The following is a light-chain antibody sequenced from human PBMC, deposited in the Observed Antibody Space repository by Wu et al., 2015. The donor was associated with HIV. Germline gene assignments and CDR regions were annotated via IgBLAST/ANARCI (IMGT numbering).Light chain of an antibody. Sequence: EIVLTQFPATLSLSPGERATLSCRASQSVASFLAWYQQKPGQAPRLLIYDASNRATGIPARFSGSGSGTDFTLTISSLEPEDFAVYYCQQRRYWPLYTFGQGTKVDIK. CDR3: QQRRYWPLYT. J-gene: IGKJ2*01. V-gene: IGKV3-11*01. CDR2: DAS. CDR1: QSVASF.